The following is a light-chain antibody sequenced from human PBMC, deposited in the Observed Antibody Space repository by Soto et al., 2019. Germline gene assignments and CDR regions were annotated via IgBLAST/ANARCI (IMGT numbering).Light chain of an antibody. Sequence: DIQMTQSPSTLSGSVGVRVTITCRASQTISSWFAWYQQKPGKAPKLLIYKASTLKSGVPSRFSGSGSGTEFTLTISSLQPDDFATYYCQHYNSYSEAFGQGTKVDIK. V-gene: IGKV1-5*03. CDR2: KAS. CDR1: QTISSW. CDR3: QHYNSYSEA. J-gene: IGKJ1*01.